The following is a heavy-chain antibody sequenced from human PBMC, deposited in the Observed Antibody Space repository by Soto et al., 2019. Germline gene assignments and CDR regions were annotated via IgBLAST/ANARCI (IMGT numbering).Heavy chain of an antibody. J-gene: IGHJ1*01. V-gene: IGHV3-30-3*01. CDR3: ARVQDVVYGDFAAEYFQH. CDR2: ISYDGSNK. CDR1: GFTFSSYA. Sequence: GGSLRLSCAASGFTFSSYAMHWVRQAPGKGLEWVAVISYDGSNKYYADSVKGRFTISRDNSKNTLYLQMNSLRAEDTAVYYCARVQDVVYGDFAAEYFQHWGQGTLVTVSS. D-gene: IGHD4-17*01.